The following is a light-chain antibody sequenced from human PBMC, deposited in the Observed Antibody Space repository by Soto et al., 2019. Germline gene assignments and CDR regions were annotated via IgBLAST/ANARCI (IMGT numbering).Light chain of an antibody. CDR2: AAS. CDR1: QSISSY. Sequence: QMTQSPSSLSASVGDRVTITCLASQSISSYLNWYQQKPGKAPKLLIYAASSLQSGVPSRFSGSGSGTDFTLTISSLQPEDFATYYCQQSYSTPITFCHVTRLEIK. CDR3: QQSYSTPIT. J-gene: IGKJ5*01. V-gene: IGKV1-39*01.